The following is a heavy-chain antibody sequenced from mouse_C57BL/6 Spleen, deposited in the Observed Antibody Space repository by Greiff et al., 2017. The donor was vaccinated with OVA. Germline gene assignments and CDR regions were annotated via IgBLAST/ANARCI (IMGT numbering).Heavy chain of an antibody. J-gene: IGHJ2*01. V-gene: IGHV1-52*01. D-gene: IGHD1-1*01. CDR3: ARFDYYGSTD. CDR2: IDPSDSET. Sequence: QVQLQQPGAELVRPGSSVKLSCKASGYTFTSYWMHWVKQRPIQGLEWIGNIDPSDSETHYNQKFKDKATLTVDKSSSTAYMQLSSLTSEDSAVYYCARFDYYGSTDWGQGTTLTVSS. CDR1: GYTFTSYW.